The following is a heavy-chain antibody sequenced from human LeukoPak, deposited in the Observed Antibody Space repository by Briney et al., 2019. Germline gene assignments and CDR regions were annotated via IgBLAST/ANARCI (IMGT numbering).Heavy chain of an antibody. D-gene: IGHD3-10*01. CDR2: ISGSGDST. CDR3: AKTYYSSRAHYYYYYYMDV. Sequence: GGSLRLSCAASGFTFSNYGMSWVRQAPGKGLEWVSGISGSGDSTFYADSVKGRFTISRDNSKNTRYLQMNSLRAEDTAVYYCAKTYYSSRAHYYYYYYMDVWGKGTTVTISS. CDR1: GFTFSNYG. V-gene: IGHV3-23*01. J-gene: IGHJ6*03.